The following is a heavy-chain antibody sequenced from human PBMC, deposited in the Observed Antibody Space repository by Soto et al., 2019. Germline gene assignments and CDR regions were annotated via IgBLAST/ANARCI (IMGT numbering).Heavy chain of an antibody. CDR1: GFTFSSYA. CDR2: ISSNGGST. V-gene: IGHV3-64D*08. J-gene: IGHJ4*02. CDR3: VPYYCSSTSCPTTLFDY. D-gene: IGHD2-2*01. Sequence: PGGSLRLSCSASGFTFSSYAMHWVRQAPGKGLEYVSAISSNGGSTYYADSVKGRFTISRDNSKNTLYLQMSSLRAEDTAVYYCVPYYCSSTSCPTTLFDYWGQGTLVTVSS.